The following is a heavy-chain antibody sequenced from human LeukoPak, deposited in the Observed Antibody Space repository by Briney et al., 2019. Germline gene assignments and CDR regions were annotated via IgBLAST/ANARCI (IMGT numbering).Heavy chain of an antibody. D-gene: IGHD5-12*01. CDR2: ISSSSRTI. CDR1: GFTFSDYS. J-gene: IGHJ4*02. Sequence: GGSLRLSCAASGFTFSDYSMNWVRQAPGKGLEWLSYISSSSRTIYYADSVRGRFTVSRDNAKNSLYLQMNSLRAEDTAVYYCARDWAMGIVATRLVFWGQGTLVTVSS. V-gene: IGHV3-48*01. CDR3: ARDWAMGIVATRLVF.